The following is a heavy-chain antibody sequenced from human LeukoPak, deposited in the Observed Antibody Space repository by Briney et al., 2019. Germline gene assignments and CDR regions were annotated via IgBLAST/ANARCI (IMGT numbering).Heavy chain of an antibody. CDR1: GYTFTDYY. J-gene: IGHJ4*02. V-gene: IGHV1-2*02. CDR3: AGVTDYGNDY. Sequence: ASVKVSSKASGYTFTDYYMHWVRQAPGQGLEWMGWINPNSGGTTYAQKFQGRVTMTRDTSISTAYMELSRLRSDDTALFYCAGVTDYGNDYWGQGTLVTVSS. CDR2: INPNSGGT. D-gene: IGHD4-17*01.